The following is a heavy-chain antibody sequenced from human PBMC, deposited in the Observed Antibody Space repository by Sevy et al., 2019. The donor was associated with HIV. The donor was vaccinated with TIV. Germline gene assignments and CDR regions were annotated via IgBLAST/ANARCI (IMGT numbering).Heavy chain of an antibody. D-gene: IGHD3-16*01. J-gene: IGHJ3*02. V-gene: IGHV3-33*01. CDR3: ARDLAGEDAFDI. CDR2: IWYDESNK. CDR1: GFTFSNYG. Sequence: GGSLRLSCAASGFTFSNYGMHWVRQAPGKGLEWVAIIWYDESNKYYADSVKGRFTISRDNSNNALYLQMHSLRAEDTAVYYCARDLAGEDAFDIWGQGTMVTVSS.